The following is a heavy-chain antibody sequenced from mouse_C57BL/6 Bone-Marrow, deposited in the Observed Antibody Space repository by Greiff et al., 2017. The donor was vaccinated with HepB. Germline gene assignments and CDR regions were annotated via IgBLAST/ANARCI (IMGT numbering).Heavy chain of an antibody. D-gene: IGHD2-4*01. V-gene: IGHV5-16*01. J-gene: IGHJ1*03. Sequence: EVQRVEPEGGLVQPGSSMKLSCTASGFTFSDYYMPWVRQVPEKGLEWVANINYDGSSTYYLDSLKSRFILSRDNAKNILYLQMSSLKSEDTATYYCARVDDYDWGWYFDVWGTGTTVTVSS. CDR1: GFTFSDYY. CDR2: INYDGSST. CDR3: ARVDDYDWGWYFDV.